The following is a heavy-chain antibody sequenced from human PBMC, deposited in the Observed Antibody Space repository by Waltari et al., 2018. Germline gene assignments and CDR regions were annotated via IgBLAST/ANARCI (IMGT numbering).Heavy chain of an antibody. Sequence: EVQLLESGGGLVQPGGSLRLSCAASGFTFSSYAMSWVRQAPGKGLEGVSAISGSGGSTYYADSVKGRFTISRDNSKNTLYLQMNSLRAEDTAVYYCAKEYTFSSSWYLPYFDYWGQGTLVTVSS. CDR1: GFTFSSYA. J-gene: IGHJ4*02. CDR2: ISGSGGST. CDR3: AKEYTFSSSWYLPYFDY. D-gene: IGHD6-13*01. V-gene: IGHV3-23*01.